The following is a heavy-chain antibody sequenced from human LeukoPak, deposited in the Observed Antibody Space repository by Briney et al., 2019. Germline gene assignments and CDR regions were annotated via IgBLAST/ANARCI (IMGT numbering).Heavy chain of an antibody. Sequence: PGGSLRLSCAASGFTFSSYGMSWVRQAPGKGLEWVSAISGSGGSTYYADSVKGRFTISRDNSKNTLYLQMNSLRAEDTAVYYCAKWGVRGVHANFNNYWGQGTLVTVSS. CDR1: GFTFSSYG. CDR3: AKWGVRGVHANFNNY. CDR2: ISGSGGST. V-gene: IGHV3-23*01. J-gene: IGHJ4*02. D-gene: IGHD3-10*01.